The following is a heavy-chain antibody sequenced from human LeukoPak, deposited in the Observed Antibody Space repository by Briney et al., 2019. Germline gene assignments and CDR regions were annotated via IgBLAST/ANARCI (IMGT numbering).Heavy chain of an antibody. V-gene: IGHV3-30*02. CDR3: AKEVDILTIGNWFDP. CDR2: IRYDGSNK. J-gene: IGHJ5*02. Sequence: PGGSLRLSCAASGFTFSSYGMHWVRQAPGKGLEWVAFIRYDGSNKYYADSVKGRFTISRDNSKNTLYLQMNSLRAEDTAVYYCAKEVDILTIGNWFDPWGQGTLVTVSS. D-gene: IGHD3-9*01. CDR1: GFTFSSYG.